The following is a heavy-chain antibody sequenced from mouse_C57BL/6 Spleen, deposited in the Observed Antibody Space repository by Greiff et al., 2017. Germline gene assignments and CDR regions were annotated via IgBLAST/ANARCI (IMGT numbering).Heavy chain of an antibody. CDR2: IDPEDGET. V-gene: IGHV14-2*01. CDR1: GFNIKDYY. CDR3: ASPYYYGTGFAY. D-gene: IGHD1-1*01. Sequence: EVKLMESGAELVKPGASVKLSCTASGFNIKDYYMHWVKQRTEQGLEWIGRIDPEDGETKYAPKFQGKATITADTSSNTAYLQLSSLTSEDTAVYYCASPYYYGTGFAYWGQGTLVTVSA. J-gene: IGHJ3*01.